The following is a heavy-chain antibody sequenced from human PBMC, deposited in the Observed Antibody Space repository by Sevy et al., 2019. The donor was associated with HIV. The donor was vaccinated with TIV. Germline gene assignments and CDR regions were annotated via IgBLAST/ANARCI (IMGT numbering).Heavy chain of an antibody. V-gene: IGHV3-23*01. J-gene: IGHJ5*02. D-gene: IGHD3-22*01. Sequence: GGSLRLSCAASGFTFSSYAMNWVRQAPGKGLEWISAISGNGGSTYYADSVKGRFTISRDNSKNMLYLIMNSLRAEAMAVYYCAKDRRDSSGPSNWFDPWGQGTLVTVSS. CDR3: AKDRRDSSGPSNWFDP. CDR2: ISGNGGST. CDR1: GFTFSSYA.